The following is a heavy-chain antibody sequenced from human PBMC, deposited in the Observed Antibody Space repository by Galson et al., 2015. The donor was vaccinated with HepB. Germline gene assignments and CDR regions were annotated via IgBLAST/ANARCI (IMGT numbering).Heavy chain of an antibody. CDR2: IIPIFGTA. V-gene: IGHV1-69*13. D-gene: IGHD2-8*01. Sequence: SVKVSCKASDGTFNNYALTWVRQAPGQGLEWMGGIIPIFGTANYAQTLQGRVTITADESANTAYMELISLRSDDTAVYYCARGPTRYCTIGVCYYFDYWGQGTLVIVSS. CDR1: DGTFNNYA. J-gene: IGHJ4*02. CDR3: ARGPTRYCTIGVCYYFDY.